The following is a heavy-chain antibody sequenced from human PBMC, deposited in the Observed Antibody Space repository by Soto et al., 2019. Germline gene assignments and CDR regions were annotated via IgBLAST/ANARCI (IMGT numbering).Heavy chain of an antibody. J-gene: IGHJ4*02. V-gene: IGHV1-2*02. D-gene: IGHD3-16*01. CDR1: GYTFTYRY. Sequence: ASVKVSCKASGYTFTYRYLHWVRQAPGQGLEWMGWLNPHSGATAYAPKYQGRVTLTRDTSLSTSYMELSALKSDDTAVYYCATAERGTVSLLGDWGQGTLVTVSS. CDR2: LNPHSGAT. CDR3: ATAERGTVSLLGD.